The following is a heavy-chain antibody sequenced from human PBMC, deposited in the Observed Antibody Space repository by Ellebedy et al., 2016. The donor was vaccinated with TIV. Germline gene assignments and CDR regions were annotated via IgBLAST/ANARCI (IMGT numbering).Heavy chain of an antibody. V-gene: IGHV3-74*01. CDR1: GFPFSWHW. CDR2: INNDGTAT. D-gene: IGHD2-2*03. J-gene: IGHJ4*02. Sequence: GGSLRLSXAASGFPFSWHWMHWVRQGPGKGLVWVSRINNDGTATTYADSVKGRFTISRDNTKNTLYLQMNSLRAEDTGVYYCARRSSGYCVGVKCTTDFDYWGQGTLVTVSS. CDR3: ARRSSGYCVGVKCTTDFDY.